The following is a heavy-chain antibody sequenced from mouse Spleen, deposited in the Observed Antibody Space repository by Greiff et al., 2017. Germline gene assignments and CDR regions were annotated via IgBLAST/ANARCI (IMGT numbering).Heavy chain of an antibody. CDR3: ARREDYDGWFAY. CDR2: IDPSDSYT. D-gene: IGHD2-4*01. V-gene: IGHV1-50*01. Sequence: VQLQQPGAELVKPGASVKLSCKASGYTFTSYWMQWVKQRPGQGLEWIGEIDPSDSYTNYNQKFKGKATLTVDTSSSTAYMQLSSLTSEDSAVYYCARREDYDGWFAYWGQGTLVTVSA. J-gene: IGHJ3*01. CDR1: GYTFTSYW.